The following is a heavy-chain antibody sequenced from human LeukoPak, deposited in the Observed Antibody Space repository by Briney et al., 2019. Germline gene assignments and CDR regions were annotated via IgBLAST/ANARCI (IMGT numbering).Heavy chain of an antibody. J-gene: IGHJ5*02. CDR2: IIPIFGTA. CDR1: GGTFSSYA. Sequence: GASVKVSCKASGGTFSSYATSWVRQAPGQGLEWMGRIIPIFGTANYAQKFQGRVTITTDESTSTAYMELSSLRSEDTAVYYCARANQLLFKWFDPWGQGTPVTVSS. V-gene: IGHV1-69*05. CDR3: ARANQLLFKWFDP. D-gene: IGHD2-2*01.